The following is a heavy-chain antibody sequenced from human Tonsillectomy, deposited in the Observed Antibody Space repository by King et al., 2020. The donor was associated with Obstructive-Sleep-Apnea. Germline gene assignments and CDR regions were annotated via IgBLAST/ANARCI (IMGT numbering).Heavy chain of an antibody. D-gene: IGHD2-2*01. J-gene: IGHJ6*02. CDR2: IKQDGSEK. Sequence: VQLVESGGGLVQPGGSLRLSCAASGFTFSSYWMSWVRQAPGKGLEWLANIKQDGSEKYYVDSVKGRFTISRENAKNSLYLQMNSLRAEDTAVYYCARGRYCSSTSCATYYYGMDVWGQGTTVTVSS. CDR1: GFTFSSYW. CDR3: ARGRYCSSTSCATYYYGMDV. V-gene: IGHV3-7*01.